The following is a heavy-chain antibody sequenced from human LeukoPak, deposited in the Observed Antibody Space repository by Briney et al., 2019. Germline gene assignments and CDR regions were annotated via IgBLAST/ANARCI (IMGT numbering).Heavy chain of an antibody. CDR2: ISSSGRNI. CDR1: GFTFSNYE. Sequence: TGGSLRLSCAASGFTFSNYEFNWVRQAPGKGLEWVSYISSSGRNIYYADSVKGRSTISRDNAKNSLYLQMNSLRAEDTAVYYCARDLVQLWSKDFWGQGTLVTVSS. J-gene: IGHJ4*02. D-gene: IGHD5-18*01. V-gene: IGHV3-48*03. CDR3: ARDLVQLWSKDF.